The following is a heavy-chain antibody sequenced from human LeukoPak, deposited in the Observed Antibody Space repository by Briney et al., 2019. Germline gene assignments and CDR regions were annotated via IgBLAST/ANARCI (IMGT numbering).Heavy chain of an antibody. CDR1: GYTFTAYY. Sequence: ASVKVSCKASGYTFTAYYMHWVRQAPGQGLEWMGWINPNSGGTNYAQKFQGRVTMTRDTSISTAYMELSRLRSDDTAVYYCARDCSGGSCYSPYYYYYGMDVWGQGTTVTVSS. J-gene: IGHJ6*02. D-gene: IGHD2-15*01. CDR2: INPNSGGT. CDR3: ARDCSGGSCYSPYYYYYGMDV. V-gene: IGHV1-2*02.